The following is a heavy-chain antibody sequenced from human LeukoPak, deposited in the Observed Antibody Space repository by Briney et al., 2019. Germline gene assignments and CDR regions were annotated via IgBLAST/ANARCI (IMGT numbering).Heavy chain of an antibody. V-gene: IGHV3-21*01. CDR2: ISSSSSYI. Sequence: GGSLRLSCVASGFIFSSYSMNWVRQAPGKGLEWVSSISSSSSYIYYADSVKGRFTISRDNARNSLYLQMNSLRAEDTAVYYCATGDYGAFDIWGQGTMVTVSS. CDR3: ATGDYGAFDI. D-gene: IGHD4-17*01. CDR1: GFIFSSYS. J-gene: IGHJ3*02.